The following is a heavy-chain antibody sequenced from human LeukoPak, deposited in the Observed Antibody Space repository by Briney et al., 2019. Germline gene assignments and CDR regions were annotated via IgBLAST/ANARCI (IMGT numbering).Heavy chain of an antibody. CDR3: ARSYSDFWETSG. V-gene: IGHV3-7*01. CDR2: IKQHGREK. D-gene: IGHD3-3*01. CDR1: GFTFSNYW. Sequence: PGGSLRLSCAGSGFTFSNYWMSWVRQAPGRGLEWVANIKQHGREKYYVGSVKGRFTISRDNAKNSLYLQMNSLRAEDTAVYYCARSYSDFWETSGWGQGTLVTVSS. J-gene: IGHJ4*02.